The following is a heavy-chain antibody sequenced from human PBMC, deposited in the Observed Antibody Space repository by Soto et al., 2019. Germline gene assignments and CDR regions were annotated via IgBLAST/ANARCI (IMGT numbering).Heavy chain of an antibody. Sequence: ASVKVSCKASGYAFSGYHIHWVRQAPGQGLEWMGWINPNSGGTKYAPKFQGGVTMTRDTSITTAYMELSRLRSGDTAVYYCAREPATAKPEGVDFWGQGTLVTVPS. J-gene: IGHJ4*02. CDR2: INPNSGGT. D-gene: IGHD1-1*01. CDR1: GYAFSGYH. CDR3: AREPATAKPEGVDF. V-gene: IGHV1-2*02.